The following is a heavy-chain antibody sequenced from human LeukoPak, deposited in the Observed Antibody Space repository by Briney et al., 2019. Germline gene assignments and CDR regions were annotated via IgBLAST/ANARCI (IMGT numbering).Heavy chain of an antibody. CDR2: IKQDGSEK. D-gene: IGHD3-10*01. CDR1: GFTFSSYW. CDR3: AKVAKYYYGSETYYFFEH. Sequence: GGSLRLSCAASGFTFSSYWMTWVRQAPGKGLEWVANIKQDGSEKSYVDSVKGRFTISRDNVKNSLYLQMNSLRVEDTAVYYFAKVAKYYYGSETYYFFEHWGQGTPVTASS. J-gene: IGHJ4*02. V-gene: IGHV3-7*01.